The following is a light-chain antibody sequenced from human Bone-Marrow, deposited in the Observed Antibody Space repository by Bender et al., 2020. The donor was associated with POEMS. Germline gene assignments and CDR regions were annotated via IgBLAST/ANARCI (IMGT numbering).Light chain of an antibody. Sequence: QSALTQPASVSGSPGQSITVSCTGTNSDVGGFNHVSWYQQHPGKAPKLMIYDVSNRPSGVSNRFSGSKSGSTASLTISGLQAEDEADYYCNSYTSSATRVFGGGTKLTVL. CDR2: DVS. V-gene: IGLV2-14*03. J-gene: IGLJ3*02. CDR3: NSYTSSATRV. CDR1: NSDVGGFNH.